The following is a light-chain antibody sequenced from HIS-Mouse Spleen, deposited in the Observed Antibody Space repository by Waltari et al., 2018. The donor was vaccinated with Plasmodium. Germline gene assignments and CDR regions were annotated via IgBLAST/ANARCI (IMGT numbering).Light chain of an antibody. CDR2: EVS. V-gene: IGLV2-8*01. CDR1: RSDVGGYTY. CDR3: SSYAGSNNLV. Sequence: QSALTQPPSASGSPGPSVTISCTGPRSDVGGYTYVSWYQQPPGKAPKLMIYEVSKRPSGVPDRFSGSKSGNTASLTVSGLQAEDEADYYCSSYAGSNNLVFGGGTKLTVL. J-gene: IGLJ2*01.